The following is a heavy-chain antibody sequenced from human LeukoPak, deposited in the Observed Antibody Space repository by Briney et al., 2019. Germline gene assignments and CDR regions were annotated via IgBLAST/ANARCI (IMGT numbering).Heavy chain of an antibody. V-gene: IGHV3-23*01. D-gene: IGHD3-10*01. CDR2: ISGGGGST. J-gene: IGHJ4*02. CDR3: AKSRGYYFGSGSYLFDY. Sequence: GGSLRLSCAASGFTFSNYGMSWVRQAPGKGLEWVSAISGGGGSTYYADSVEGRFTISRDNSKNTLYLHMNSLRAEDTAVYYCAKSRGYYFGSGSYLFDYWGQGTLVTVSS. CDR1: GFTFSNYG.